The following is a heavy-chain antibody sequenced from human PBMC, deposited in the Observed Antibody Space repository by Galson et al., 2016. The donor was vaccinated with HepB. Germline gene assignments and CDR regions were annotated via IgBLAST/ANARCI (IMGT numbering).Heavy chain of an antibody. V-gene: IGHV1-69*13. CDR2: IIPILGTP. CDR1: GGTFSNYG. CDR3: ARTIERLVRNYYYQYGMDV. D-gene: IGHD6-19*01. Sequence: SVKVSCKASGGTFSNYGISWVRQAPGQGLEYMGGIIPILGTPNYAQNFQGRVTITADESTSTVCMEVSSLRSEDTAVYYCARTIERLVRNYYYQYGMDVWGQGTTVTVSS. J-gene: IGHJ6*02.